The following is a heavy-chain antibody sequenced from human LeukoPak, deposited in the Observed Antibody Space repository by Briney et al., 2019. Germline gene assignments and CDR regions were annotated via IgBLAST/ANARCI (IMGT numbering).Heavy chain of an antibody. D-gene: IGHD2-15*01. J-gene: IGHJ4*02. CDR1: GFTFSSYA. CDR3: AKDRRAYCSGGSCYSYFDY. V-gene: IGHV3-23*01. CDR2: ISGSGGST. Sequence: GGSLRLSCAASGFTFSSYAMSWVRQAPGKGLEWVSAISGSGGSTYYADSVKGRFTISRDNSKNTLYLQMNSLRAEDTAVYYCAKDRRAYCSGGSCYSYFDYWGQGTLVTVSS.